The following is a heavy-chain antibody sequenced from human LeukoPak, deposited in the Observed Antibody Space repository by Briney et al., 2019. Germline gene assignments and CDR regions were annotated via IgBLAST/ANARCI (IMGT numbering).Heavy chain of an antibody. CDR1: GFTFRSYS. Sequence: PGGSLRLSXAASGFTFRSYSMNWVRQAPGKGLEWVSSISSSSSYIYYADSVKGRFTISRDNAKNSLYLQMNSLRAENTAVYYCARAVDYGSGSYLYYFDCWGQGTLVTVSS. V-gene: IGHV3-21*01. CDR2: ISSSSSYI. D-gene: IGHD3-10*01. CDR3: ARAVDYGSGSYLYYFDC. J-gene: IGHJ4*02.